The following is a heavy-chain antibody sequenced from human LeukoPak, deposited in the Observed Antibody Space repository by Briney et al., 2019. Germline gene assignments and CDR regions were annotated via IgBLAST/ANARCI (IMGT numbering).Heavy chain of an antibody. Sequence: GGSLRLSCAASGFTFRIYWMTWVRQAPGKGLEWVGNIKQDGSEKYYVDSVKGRFTISRGNAKNSLYLQMNSLRAEDTAMYYCARRYFDYWGQGTLVTVSS. V-gene: IGHV3-7*03. CDR3: ARRYFDY. CDR1: GFTFRIYW. CDR2: IKQDGSEK. J-gene: IGHJ4*02.